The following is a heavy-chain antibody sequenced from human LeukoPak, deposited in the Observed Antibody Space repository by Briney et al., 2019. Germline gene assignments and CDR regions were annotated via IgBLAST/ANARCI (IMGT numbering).Heavy chain of an antibody. Sequence: ASVKVSCKASGYTFTGYYMHWVRQAPGQGLEWMGRINPNSGGTNYAQKFQGRVTMTRDTSISTAYMELSRLRSGDTAVYYCARVGMVRGVIDYWGQGTLVTVSS. CDR1: GYTFTGYY. CDR2: INPNSGGT. J-gene: IGHJ4*02. D-gene: IGHD3-10*01. CDR3: ARVGMVRGVIDY. V-gene: IGHV1-2*06.